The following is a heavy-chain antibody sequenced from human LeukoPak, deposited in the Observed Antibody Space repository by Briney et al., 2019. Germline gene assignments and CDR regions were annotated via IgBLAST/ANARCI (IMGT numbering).Heavy chain of an antibody. Sequence: PGGSLRLSCAAPGFTFDDYGMSWVRQAPGKGLEWVSGINWNGGSTGYDDSVKGRFPISRDSAKTSLYLQMNSLRAEDTALCCCARVSWVRYYMDVWGKGTTVTVSS. CDR1: GFTFDDYG. J-gene: IGHJ6*03. V-gene: IGHV3-20*04. CDR3: ARVSWVRYYMDV. D-gene: IGHD3-10*01. CDR2: INWNGGST.